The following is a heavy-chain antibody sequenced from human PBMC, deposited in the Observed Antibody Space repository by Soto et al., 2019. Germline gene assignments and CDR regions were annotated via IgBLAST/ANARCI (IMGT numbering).Heavy chain of an antibody. Sequence: PGGSLRLSCSASGFTFSTYSMHWVRQAPGKGLEFGSVIRNNGVSTYYADSVKGRFTISRDNSNNTLSLQMRSLRPEDTAVYYCVKGGTSVSSAGFDYWGLGTLVTVSS. CDR1: GFTFSTYS. D-gene: IGHD3-22*01. J-gene: IGHJ4*02. CDR3: VKGGTSVSSAGFDY. V-gene: IGHV3-64D*06. CDR2: IRNNGVST.